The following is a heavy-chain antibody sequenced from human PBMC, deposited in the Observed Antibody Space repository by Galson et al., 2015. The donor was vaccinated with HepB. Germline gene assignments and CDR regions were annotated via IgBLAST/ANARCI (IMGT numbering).Heavy chain of an antibody. CDR2: INGGGGTT. J-gene: IGHJ4*02. V-gene: IGHV3-23*01. Sequence: SLRLSCAASGFTFSSYAMSWVRQAPGKGLEWVSGINGGGGTTFYADSVKGRFTISRDNSKNTLYLQMNSLRAEDTAVYYCANGGDIWGSYRQYYFDYWGQGTLVTVSS. CDR3: ANGGDIWGSYRQYYFDY. CDR1: GFTFSSYA. D-gene: IGHD3-16*02.